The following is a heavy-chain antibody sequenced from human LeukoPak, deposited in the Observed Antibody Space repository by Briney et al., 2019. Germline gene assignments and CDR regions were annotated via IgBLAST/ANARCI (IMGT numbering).Heavy chain of an antibody. CDR1: GFTFSDHY. V-gene: IGHV3-72*01. J-gene: IGHJ4*02. CDR2: VRNKVNSYTT. D-gene: IGHD6-19*01. Sequence: GGSLRLSCAASGFTFSDHYMDWVRQAPGKGLEWVGRVRNKVNSYTTEYAASVEGRFIISRDDSKNSLYLQMNSLKIEDTAVYYCARPSSGQYYLDCWGQRTLVTVSS. CDR3: ARPSSGQYYLDC.